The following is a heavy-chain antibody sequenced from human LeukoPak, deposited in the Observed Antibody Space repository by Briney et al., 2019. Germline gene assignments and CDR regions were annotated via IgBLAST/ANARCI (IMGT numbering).Heavy chain of an antibody. CDR1: GFTFSSYG. CDR3: ARDKNYYFDY. V-gene: IGHV1-2*02. Sequence: GGSLRLSCAASGFTFSSYGMHWVRQAPGQGLEWMGWINPNSGGTNYAQKFQGRVTMTRDTSISTAYMELSRLRSDDTAVYYCARDKNYYFDYWGQGTLVTVSS. CDR2: INPNSGGT. J-gene: IGHJ4*02.